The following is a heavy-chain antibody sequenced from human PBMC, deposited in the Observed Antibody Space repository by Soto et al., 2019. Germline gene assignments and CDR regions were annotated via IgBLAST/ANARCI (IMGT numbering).Heavy chain of an antibody. Sequence: PSETLSLTCAVSGYSISSGYYWGWIRQPPGKGLEWIGSIYHSGSTYYNPSLKSRVTISVDTSKNQFSLKLSSVTAADTAVYYCASRGSSGYFDYWGQGTMVTVYS. CDR1: GYSISSGYY. CDR3: ASRGSSGYFDY. V-gene: IGHV4-38-2*01. D-gene: IGHD2-15*01. J-gene: IGHJ4*02. CDR2: IYHSGST.